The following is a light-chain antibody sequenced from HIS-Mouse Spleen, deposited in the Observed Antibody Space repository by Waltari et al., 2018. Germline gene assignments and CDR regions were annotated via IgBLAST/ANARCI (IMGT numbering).Light chain of an antibody. CDR1: QSISSW. CDR2: KAS. J-gene: IGKJ1*01. V-gene: IGKV1-5*03. CDR3: QLGT. Sequence: DIQMTQSPSTLSASVGDRVTIPCRASQSISSWLAWYQQKPGKAPKLLIYKASSLESGVPSRFSGSGSGTEFTLTISSLQPDDFATYYCQLGTFGQGTKVEIK.